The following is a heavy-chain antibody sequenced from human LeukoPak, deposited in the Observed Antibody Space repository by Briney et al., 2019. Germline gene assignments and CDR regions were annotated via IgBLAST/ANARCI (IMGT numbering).Heavy chain of an antibody. CDR3: ARGFCGSTNCYQGPFDF. J-gene: IGHJ4*02. CDR1: GFTFSSAW. D-gene: IGHD2-2*01. CDR2: IKNKTNGGTT. Sequence: GGSLRLSCAASGFTFSSAWMTWVRQAPGKGLEWVGHIKNKTNGGTTDYAAPVKGRFIISRDDSKNTLYLQMNSLRTEDTAVYYCARGFCGSTNCYQGPFDFWGQGTLVTVSS. V-gene: IGHV3-15*01.